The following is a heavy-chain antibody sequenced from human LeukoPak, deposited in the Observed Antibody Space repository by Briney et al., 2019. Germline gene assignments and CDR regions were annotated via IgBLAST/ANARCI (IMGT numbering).Heavy chain of an antibody. CDR3: AREGGSSGWYGAFDI. V-gene: IGHV3-53*01. CDR1: GFTVSSNY. D-gene: IGHD6-19*01. CDR2: IYSGGST. J-gene: IGHJ3*02. Sequence: GGSLRLSCAASGFTVSSNYMSWVRQAPGKGLEWVSVIYSGGSTYYADSVKGRFTISRDNSKNTLYLQMNSLRAEDTVVYYCAREGGSSGWYGAFDIWGQGTMVTVSS.